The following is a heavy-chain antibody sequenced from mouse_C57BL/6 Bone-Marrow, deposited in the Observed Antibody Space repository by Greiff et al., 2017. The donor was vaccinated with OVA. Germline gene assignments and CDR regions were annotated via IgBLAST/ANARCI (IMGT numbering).Heavy chain of an antibody. CDR3: TRSYSNYGDFDN. Sequence: VQLQQSGAELVRPGASVTLSCKASGYTFTDYEMHWVKQTPVHGLEWIGAIDPETGGTDYNQKFKGKAILTADKSSSTAYMELRSLTSEASAVYACTRSYSNYGDFDNWGQGTTLTVSS. CDR1: GYTFTDYE. D-gene: IGHD2-5*01. CDR2: IDPETGGT. V-gene: IGHV1-15*01. J-gene: IGHJ2*01.